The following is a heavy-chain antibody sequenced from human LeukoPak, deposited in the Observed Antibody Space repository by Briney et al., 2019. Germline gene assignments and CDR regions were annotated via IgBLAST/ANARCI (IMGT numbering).Heavy chain of an antibody. Sequence: ASVKVSCKASGDTFTGYYMHWVRQAPGQGLEWMGWINPNSGGTNYAQKFQGRVTMTRDTSISTAYMELSRLRSDDTAVYYCAREVVTMVRGVSGPFDYWGQGTLVTVSS. CDR1: GDTFTGYY. V-gene: IGHV1-2*02. CDR3: AREVVTMVRGVSGPFDY. D-gene: IGHD3-10*01. J-gene: IGHJ4*02. CDR2: INPNSGGT.